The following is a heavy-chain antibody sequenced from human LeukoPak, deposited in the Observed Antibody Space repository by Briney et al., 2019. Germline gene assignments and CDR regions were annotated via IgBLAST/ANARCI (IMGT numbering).Heavy chain of an antibody. J-gene: IGHJ4*02. D-gene: IGHD3-22*01. CDR3: AIERTLFPGDSSGYFDY. CDR1: GGSISSSSYY. CDR2: IYYSGST. Sequence: ASQTLSLTCTVSGGSISSSSYYWGWIRQPPGRGLEWIGSIYYSGSTYYDPSLKSRVTISVDTSKNQHALKLSYMTAQDTAVFYCAIERTLFPGDSSGYFDYWGQGTLVTVSS. V-gene: IGHV4-39*06.